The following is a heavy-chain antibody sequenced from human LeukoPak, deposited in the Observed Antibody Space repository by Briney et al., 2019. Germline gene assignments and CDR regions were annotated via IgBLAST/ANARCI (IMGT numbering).Heavy chain of an antibody. J-gene: IGHJ3*02. V-gene: IGHV3-74*01. CDR3: ARNRPMLYAFDI. Sequence: PGGSLRLSCAGSGFNFTGYWMHWVRQAPGKGLVWASRINSDGSSTSYADSVKGRFTISRDNAKNTLYLQMSSLRAEDTAVYYCARNRPMLYAFDIWGQGTMVTVSS. CDR2: INSDGSST. CDR1: GFNFTGYW. D-gene: IGHD1-14*01.